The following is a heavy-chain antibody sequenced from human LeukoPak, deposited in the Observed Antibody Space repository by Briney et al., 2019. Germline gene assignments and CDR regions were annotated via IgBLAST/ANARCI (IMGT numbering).Heavy chain of an antibody. V-gene: IGHV4-31*11. D-gene: IGHD6-19*01. Sequence: SETLSLTCAVYGGSFSGYYWSWIRQHPGKGLEWIGYIYYSGSTYYNPSLKSRVTISVDTSKNQFSLKLSSVTAADTAVYYCARVQIAVAGFYDYWGQGTLVTVSS. CDR3: ARVQIAVAGFYDY. J-gene: IGHJ4*02. CDR1: GGSFSGYY. CDR2: IYYSGST.